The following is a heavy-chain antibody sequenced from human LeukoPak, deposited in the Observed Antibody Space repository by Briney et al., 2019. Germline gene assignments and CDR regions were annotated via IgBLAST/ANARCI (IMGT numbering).Heavy chain of an antibody. D-gene: IGHD6-13*01. CDR2: INHSGST. CDR3: AYRKAAAGPHDY. Sequence: PSETLSLTCTVSGGSISTYYWSWIRQPPGKGLEWIGEINHSGSTNYNPSLKSRVTISVDTSKNQFSLKLSSVTAADTAVYYCAYRKAAAGPHDYWGQGTLVTVSS. J-gene: IGHJ4*02. CDR1: GGSISTYY. V-gene: IGHV4-34*01.